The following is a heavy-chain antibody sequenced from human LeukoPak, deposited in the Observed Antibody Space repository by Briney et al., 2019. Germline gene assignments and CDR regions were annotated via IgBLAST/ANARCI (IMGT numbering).Heavy chain of an antibody. CDR1: GFTFSSYW. D-gene: IGHD1-26*01. V-gene: IGHV3-7*01. J-gene: IGHJ4*02. CDR2: IKQDGSEK. Sequence: GGSLRLSCAASGFTFSSYWMSWVRQAPGKGLEWVANIKQDGSEKYYVDSVKGRFTISRDNAKNSLYLQMNSLGAEDTAVYYCAREGSGSYLQYYFDYWGQGTLVTVSS. CDR3: AREGSGSYLQYYFDY.